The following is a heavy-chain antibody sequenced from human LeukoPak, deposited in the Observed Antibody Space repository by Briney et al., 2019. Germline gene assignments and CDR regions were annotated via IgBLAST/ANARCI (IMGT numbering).Heavy chain of an antibody. D-gene: IGHD3-3*01. J-gene: IGHJ4*02. Sequence: PGGSLRLSCAASGFTFSSYGMHWVRQAPGKGLEWVAVIWYGGSNKYYADSVKGRFTISRDNSKNTLYLQMNNLRAEDTAVYYCAREHYDFWSGYPFDYWGQGTLVTVSS. V-gene: IGHV3-33*08. CDR3: AREHYDFWSGYPFDY. CDR1: GFTFSSYG. CDR2: IWYGGSNK.